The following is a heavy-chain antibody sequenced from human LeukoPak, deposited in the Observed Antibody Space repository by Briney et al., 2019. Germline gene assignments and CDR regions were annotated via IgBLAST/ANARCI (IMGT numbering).Heavy chain of an antibody. V-gene: IGHV3-13*04. Sequence: PGGSLRLSCAACGFTYCKYDMHGLRQATGKGLEWVSAIGTAGDTYYQGSVRGRFTMSRENAKNSLYLQINSLTAGDTAVYYCVKGANTHFDYWGQGILVTVSS. J-gene: IGHJ4*02. CDR3: VKGANTHFDY. D-gene: IGHD2-8*01. CDR1: GFTYCKYD. CDR2: IGTAGDT.